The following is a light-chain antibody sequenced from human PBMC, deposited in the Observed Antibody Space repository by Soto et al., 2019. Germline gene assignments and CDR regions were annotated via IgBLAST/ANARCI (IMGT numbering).Light chain of an antibody. Sequence: EIVLTQSPGTLSLSPGESATLSCRASQSVSSSQVAWYQLKPGQAPRLLIYGASSRATGIPDRFSGVASETDFTLTISRLEPEDIAVYYCQQHATSPHTFGQGTKLEIK. CDR1: QSVSSSQ. CDR2: GAS. CDR3: QQHATSPHT. J-gene: IGKJ2*01. V-gene: IGKV3-20*01.